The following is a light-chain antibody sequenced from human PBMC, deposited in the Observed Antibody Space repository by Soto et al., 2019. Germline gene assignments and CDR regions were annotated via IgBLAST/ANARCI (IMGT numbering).Light chain of an antibody. CDR2: DVS. J-gene: IGLJ1*01. V-gene: IGLV2-11*01. CDR3: CSYAGSYYV. Sequence: QSALTQPRSVYGSPGQSVTISCTGTSRDVGGYNYVSWYQQHPGKAPKLMIYDVSKRPSGVPDRFSGSKSGNTASLTISGLQAEDEADYYCCSYAGSYYVFGTGTKLAVL. CDR1: SRDVGGYNY.